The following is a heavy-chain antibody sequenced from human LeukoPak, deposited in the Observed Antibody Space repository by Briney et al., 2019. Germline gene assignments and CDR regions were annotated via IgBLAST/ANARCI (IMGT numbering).Heavy chain of an antibody. CDR3: AREISYSGWYFDL. D-gene: IGHD2-15*01. V-gene: IGHV4-59*11. CDR1: GGSISSHY. CDR2: IYYSGST. Sequence: PSETLSLTCTVSGGSISSHYWSWIRQPPGKGLEWIGYIYYSGSTNYNPSLKSRVTISVDTSKNQFSLKLSSVTAADTAVYYCAREISYSGWYFDLWGRGTLVTVSS. J-gene: IGHJ2*01.